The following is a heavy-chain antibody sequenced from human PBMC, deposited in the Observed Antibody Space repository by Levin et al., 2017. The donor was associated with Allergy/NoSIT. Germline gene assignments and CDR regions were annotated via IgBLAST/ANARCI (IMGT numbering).Heavy chain of an antibody. Sequence: GESLKISCKASGYTFTGYYMHWVRQAPGQGLEWMGWINPNSGGTNYAQKFQGRVTMTRDTSISTAYMELSRLRSDDTAVYYCARDHGYCSGGSCYSANYYYYDGMDVWGQGTTVTVSS. CDR1: GYTFTGYY. J-gene: IGHJ6*02. CDR3: ARDHGYCSGGSCYSANYYYYDGMDV. V-gene: IGHV1-2*02. CDR2: INPNSGGT. D-gene: IGHD2-15*01.